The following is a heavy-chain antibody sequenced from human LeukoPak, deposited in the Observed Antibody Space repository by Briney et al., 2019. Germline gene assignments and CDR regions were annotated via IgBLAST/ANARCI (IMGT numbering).Heavy chain of an antibody. Sequence: GGSLRLSCAASGFTVSSNYMSWVRQAPGKGLEWVSVIYSGGSTYYADSVKGRFTISRDNSKNTLYLQMNSLRAEDTAVYYCAREDCSSTSCKSGYYYMDVWGKGTTVTVSS. CDR1: GFTVSSNY. V-gene: IGHV3-53*01. D-gene: IGHD2-2*01. J-gene: IGHJ6*03. CDR2: IYSGGST. CDR3: AREDCSSTSCKSGYYYMDV.